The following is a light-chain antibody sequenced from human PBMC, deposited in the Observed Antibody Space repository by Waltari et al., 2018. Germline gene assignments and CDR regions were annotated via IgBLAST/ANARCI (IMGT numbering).Light chain of an antibody. V-gene: IGKV3-20*01. CDR2: GAS. J-gene: IGKJ2*01. Sequence: EIVLTQSPGTLSLSPGERATLSCRASQSVSSSYLAWYQQKPGQAPRLLIYGASSRATGIPDRFSGSGSGTDFTLTISRLEPEDSAVYYCQQYGSPRYTFGQGTKLEIK. CDR1: QSVSSSY. CDR3: QQYGSPRYT.